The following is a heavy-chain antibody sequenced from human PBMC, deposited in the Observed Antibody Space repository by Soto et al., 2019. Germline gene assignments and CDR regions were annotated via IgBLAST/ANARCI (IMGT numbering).Heavy chain of an antibody. V-gene: IGHV1-69*02. CDR2: IIPILGIA. Sequence: QVQLVQSGAEVKKPGSSVKVSCKASGGTFSSYTISWVRQAPGQGLEWMGRIIPILGIANYVQKFQGGVTINAEKSTSTAYMELSRLRSEDTAVYYCASRGSGLDSWGQGTLVPVSS. D-gene: IGHD3-10*01. J-gene: IGHJ4*02. CDR3: ASRGSGLDS. CDR1: GGTFSSYT.